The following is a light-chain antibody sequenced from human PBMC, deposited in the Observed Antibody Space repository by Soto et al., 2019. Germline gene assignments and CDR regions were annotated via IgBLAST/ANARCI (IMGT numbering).Light chain of an antibody. Sequence: EIVLTQSPGTLSLSPGERATLSCRASQSVRIGYLAWYQQKPGQAPRLLIYAVSSRATGIPDRFSGSGSGTDFTLTISRLEPEDFAVYYCPQYVESPITFGQGTRLEIK. CDR1: QSVRIGY. J-gene: IGKJ5*01. V-gene: IGKV3-20*01. CDR3: PQYVESPIT. CDR2: AVS.